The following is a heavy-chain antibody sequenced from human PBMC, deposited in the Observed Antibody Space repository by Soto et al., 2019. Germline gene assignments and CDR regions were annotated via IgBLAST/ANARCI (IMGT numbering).Heavy chain of an antibody. D-gene: IGHD3-16*01. V-gene: IGHV3-23*01. Sequence: EVQLLESGGGLVQPGGSLRLSCVGSGIEFSNYAMSWVRQAPGKGLEWVSIVSASGRSRYHADSVKGRFTISRDHSKNTLYLHMTNLRAEDTAVYYCAKDGNWLDVYYDVWGQGTPVTVSS. CDR3: AKDGNWLDVYYDV. J-gene: IGHJ4*02. CDR2: VSASGRSR. CDR1: GIEFSNYA.